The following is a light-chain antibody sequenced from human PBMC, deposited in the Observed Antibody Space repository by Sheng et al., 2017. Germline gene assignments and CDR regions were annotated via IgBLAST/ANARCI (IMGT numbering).Light chain of an antibody. CDR1: QSISSW. CDR3: QQYNTHST. Sequence: DIQMTQSPSTLSASVGDRVTITCRASQSISSWLAWYQQKPGRAPKLLIYKASNLETGVPSRFSGSGYGTDFTLTISSLQPDDFATYYCQQYNTHSTFGGGTKVEIK. V-gene: IGKV1-5*03. J-gene: IGKJ4*01. CDR2: KAS.